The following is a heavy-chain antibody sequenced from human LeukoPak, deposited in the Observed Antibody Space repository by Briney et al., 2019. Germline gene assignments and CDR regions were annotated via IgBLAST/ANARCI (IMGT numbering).Heavy chain of an antibody. D-gene: IGHD3-22*01. CDR1: GFTFSSYG. CDR2: ISSTSIYI. V-gene: IGHV3-21*04. J-gene: IGHJ3*02. CDR3: ANDGNTMIVVVITDDAFDI. Sequence: GGCLRLSCAASGFTFSSYGMNWVRQAPGKGLEWVSSISSTSIYIYYADSVKGRFTISRDNAKNSLYLQMNSLRAEDTAVYYCANDGNTMIVVVITDDAFDIWGQGTMVTVSS.